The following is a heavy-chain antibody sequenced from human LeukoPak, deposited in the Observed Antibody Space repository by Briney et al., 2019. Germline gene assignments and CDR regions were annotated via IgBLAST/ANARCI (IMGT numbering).Heavy chain of an antibody. CDR3: ARDRDGYCTNGVCYFDY. CDR2: TNPNSGVT. V-gene: IGHV1-2*02. J-gene: IGHJ4*02. Sequence: GASVRVSCKASGYTCTGYYMHWVRQAPGQGLEWMGWTNPNSGVTNYAQRFQGRVTMTRDTSISTAYMDLSRLRYDDTAVYYCARDRDGYCTNGVCYFDYWGQGTLVTVSS. CDR1: GYTCTGYY. D-gene: IGHD2-8*01.